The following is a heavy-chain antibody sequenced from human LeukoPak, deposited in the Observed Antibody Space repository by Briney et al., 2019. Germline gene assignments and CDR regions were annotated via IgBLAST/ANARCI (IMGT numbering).Heavy chain of an antibody. CDR1: GFTFSDYY. D-gene: IGHD3-9*01. Sequence: PGGSLRLSCAASGFTFSDYYMSWTRQAPGKGLEWVSYISSSGSTIYYADSVKGRFTISRDNAKNSLYLQMNSLRAEDTAVYYCARGERTYYDILTGYYQHWGQGTPVTVSS. CDR2: ISSSGSTI. CDR3: ARGERTYYDILTGYYQH. J-gene: IGHJ4*02. V-gene: IGHV3-11*01.